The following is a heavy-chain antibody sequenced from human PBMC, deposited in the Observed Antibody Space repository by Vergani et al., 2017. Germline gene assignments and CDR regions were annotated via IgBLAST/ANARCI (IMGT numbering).Heavy chain of an antibody. D-gene: IGHD3-16*02. CDR2: IKSKTDGGTT. V-gene: IGHV3-15*01. CDR3: TTDVNYAYVWGSYRYTGFDY. J-gene: IGHJ4*02. Sequence: EVQLVESGGGLVKPGGSLRLSCAASGFTFSNAWMSWVRQAPGKGLEWVGRIKSKTDGGTTDYAAPVKGRFTISRDDSKNTLYLQMNSLKTEDTAVYYCTTDVNYAYVWGSYRYTGFDYWGQGTLVTVSS. CDR1: GFTFSNAW.